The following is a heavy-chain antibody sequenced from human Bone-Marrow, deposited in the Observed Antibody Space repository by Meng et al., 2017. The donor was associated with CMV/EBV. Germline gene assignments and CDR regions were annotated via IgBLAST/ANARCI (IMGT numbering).Heavy chain of an antibody. CDR1: GFTFSSYA. CDR3: ARVRIDYYYYGMDV. Sequence: GESLKISCAASGFTFSSYAMSWVRQAPGKGLEWVSTISGSGGSTYHADSVKGRFTISRDNSKNTLYLQMNSLRAEDTAVYYCARVRIDYYYYGMDVWGQGTTVTVSS. V-gene: IGHV3-23*01. J-gene: IGHJ6*02. D-gene: IGHD2-15*01. CDR2: ISGSGGST.